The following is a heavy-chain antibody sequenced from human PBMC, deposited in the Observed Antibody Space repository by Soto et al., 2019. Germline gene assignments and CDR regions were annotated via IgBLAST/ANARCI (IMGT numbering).Heavy chain of an antibody. J-gene: IGHJ3*02. CDR3: AKCMQAYWNYDDHQI. CDR1: GFTFSSYA. D-gene: IGHD1-7*01. V-gene: IGHV3-23*01. CDR2: ISGSGGST. Sequence: GVSLRLSCAASGFTFSSYAMSWVRQAPGKGLEWVSAISGSGGSTYYADSVKGRFTISRDTSRNTLYLQMNSLRAEDTALYYCAKCMQAYWNYDDHQIWGQGTMVTVSS.